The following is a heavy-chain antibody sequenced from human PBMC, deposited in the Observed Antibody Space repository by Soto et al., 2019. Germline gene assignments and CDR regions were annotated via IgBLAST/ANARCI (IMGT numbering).Heavy chain of an antibody. CDR3: ARGPIDSSGWPIYYYYGMDV. CDR1: GGSISSYY. V-gene: IGHV4-59*01. D-gene: IGHD6-19*01. Sequence: PSETLSLTCTVSGGSISSYYWSWIRQPPGKGLEWIGYIYYSGSTNYNPSLKSRVTISVDTSKNQFSLKLSSVTAADTAVYYCARGPIDSSGWPIYYYYGMDVWGQGTTVTVSS. J-gene: IGHJ6*02. CDR2: IYYSGST.